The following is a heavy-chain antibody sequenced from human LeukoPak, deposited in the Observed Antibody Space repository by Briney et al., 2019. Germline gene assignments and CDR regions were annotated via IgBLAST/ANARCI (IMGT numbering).Heavy chain of an antibody. V-gene: IGHV4-59*01. CDR1: GGSISSYY. Sequence: SETLSLTCTVSGGSISSYYWSWIRQPPGKGLEWIGYIYYSGSTNYNPSLKSRVTISVDTSKNQFSLKLSSVTAADTAVYYCARDDFGRGPGLEDWFDPWGQGTLVTVSS. J-gene: IGHJ5*02. CDR3: ARDDFGRGPGLEDWFDP. D-gene: IGHD3/OR15-3a*01. CDR2: IYYSGST.